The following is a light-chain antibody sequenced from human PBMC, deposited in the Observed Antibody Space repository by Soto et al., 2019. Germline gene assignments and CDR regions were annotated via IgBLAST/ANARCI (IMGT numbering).Light chain of an antibody. CDR1: SSDVGAYNY. J-gene: IGLJ1*01. V-gene: IGLV2-11*01. CDR2: DVS. CDR3: CSYADNYSYV. Sequence: QSVLTQPRSVSGSPGQSVTISCTGTSSDVGAYNYVSWYQQHPGKAPKLVTYDVSKRPSGVPDRFSGSKSGNTASLTISGLQAEDEADYYCCSYADNYSYVFGTGTKVTVL.